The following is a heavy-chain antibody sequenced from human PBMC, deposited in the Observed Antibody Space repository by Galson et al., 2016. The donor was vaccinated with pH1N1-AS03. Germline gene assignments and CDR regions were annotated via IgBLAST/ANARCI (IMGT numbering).Heavy chain of an antibody. D-gene: IGHD1-26*01. CDR2: ITAYNGNS. J-gene: IGHJ3*02. CDR3: ARDQGSVRTTRAFDI. Sequence: QSGAEVKKPGESLRTSCKASGYTFSSYGISWVRQAPGQGLEWMGWITAYNGNSNYAQKLQGRLTMTTDTSTSTAYMELRSLRSDDTAVYYCARDQGSVRTTRAFDIWGQGTMVTVSS. CDR1: GYTFSSYG. V-gene: IGHV1-18*04.